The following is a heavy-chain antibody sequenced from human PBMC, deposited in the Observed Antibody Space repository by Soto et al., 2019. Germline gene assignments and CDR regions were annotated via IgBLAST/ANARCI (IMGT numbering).Heavy chain of an antibody. J-gene: IGHJ4*02. V-gene: IGHV3-30-3*01. Sequence: GGSLRLSCAASGFTFSSYAMHWVRQAPGKGLEWVAVISYDGSNKYYADSVKGRFTISRDNSKNTLYLQMNSLRAEDTAVYYCARDDYGRVDYWGQGTLVTVYS. D-gene: IGHD4-17*01. CDR1: GFTFSSYA. CDR3: ARDDYGRVDY. CDR2: ISYDGSNK.